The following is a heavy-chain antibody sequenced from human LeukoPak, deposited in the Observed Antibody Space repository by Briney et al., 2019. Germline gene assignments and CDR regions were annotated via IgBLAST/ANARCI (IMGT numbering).Heavy chain of an antibody. CDR3: ARHYYGSGSYYDFDY. Sequence: SETLSLTCTVSGGSISSGSYYWSWIRQPAGKGLEWIGRIYTSGSTNYNPSLKSRVTISVDTSKNQFSLKLSSVTAADTAVYYCARHYYGSGSYYDFDYWGQGTLVTVSS. CDR1: GGSISSGSYY. CDR2: IYTSGST. V-gene: IGHV4-61*02. J-gene: IGHJ4*02. D-gene: IGHD3-10*01.